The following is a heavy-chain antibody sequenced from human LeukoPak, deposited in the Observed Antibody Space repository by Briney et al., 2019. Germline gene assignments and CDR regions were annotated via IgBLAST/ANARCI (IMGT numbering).Heavy chain of an antibody. CDR2: ISASPYI. CDR1: GFAFSAYS. Sequence: GGSLRLSCAGSGFAFSAYSMNSARQAPGKGLEWVSSISASPYIYYADSVKDRFIIFRDNAKSSLYLQMNSLRAEDTAVYYCVRGGLSMQREDVFDLWGQGTMVTVSS. D-gene: IGHD2/OR15-2a*01. CDR3: VRGGLSMQREDVFDL. J-gene: IGHJ3*01. V-gene: IGHV3-21*01.